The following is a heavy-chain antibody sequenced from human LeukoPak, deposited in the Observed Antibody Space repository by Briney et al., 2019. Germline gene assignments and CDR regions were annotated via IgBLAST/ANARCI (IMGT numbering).Heavy chain of an antibody. D-gene: IGHD3-22*01. CDR3: AKDFSSGYYYFDY. Sequence: GGSLRLSCAASGFTFDDYAIHWVRQAPGKGLEWVSGINWNSGSKHYADSVKGRFTISRDNAKDSLYLQMNSLRAEDTALYYCAKDFSSGYYYFDYWGQGTLVTVSS. J-gene: IGHJ4*02. V-gene: IGHV3-9*01. CDR1: GFTFDDYA. CDR2: INWNSGSK.